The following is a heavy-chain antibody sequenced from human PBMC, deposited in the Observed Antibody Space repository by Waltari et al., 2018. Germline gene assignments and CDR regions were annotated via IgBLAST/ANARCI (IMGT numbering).Heavy chain of an antibody. D-gene: IGHD6-13*01. J-gene: IGHJ4*02. CDR3: AREVTAAGPVDY. Sequence: QVQLQESGPGLVKPSQTLSLTCTVSGGSISSGGYYWSWICQHPGKGLEWIGYIYYSGSTYYNPSLKSRVTISVDTSKNQFSLKLSSVTAADTAVYYCAREVTAAGPVDYWGQGTLVTVSS. CDR1: GGSISSGGYY. V-gene: IGHV4-31*03. CDR2: IYYSGST.